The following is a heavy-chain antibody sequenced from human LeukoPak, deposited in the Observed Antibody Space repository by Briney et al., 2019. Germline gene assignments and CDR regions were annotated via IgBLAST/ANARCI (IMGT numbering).Heavy chain of an antibody. CDR1: GYSISSSNW. CDR3: ARMKPPGVRWYFDL. D-gene: IGHD2-8*01. Sequence: SETLSLTCAVSGYSISSSNWWGWIRQPPGKGLEWIGYIYYSGSPYYNPSLKSRVTMSVDTSKNQFSLKLSSVTAVDTAVYYCARMKPPGVRWYFDLWGRSTLVTVSS. V-gene: IGHV4-28*01. J-gene: IGHJ2*01. CDR2: IYYSGSP.